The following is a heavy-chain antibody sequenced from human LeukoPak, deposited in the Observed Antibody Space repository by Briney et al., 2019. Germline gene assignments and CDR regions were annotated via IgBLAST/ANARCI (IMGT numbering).Heavy chain of an antibody. V-gene: IGHV3-74*01. D-gene: IGHD6-13*01. Sequence: PGGSLRLSCAASGFTFSSYWMHWVRQAPGKGLVWVSRINSDGSSTSYADSVKGRFTISRDNAKNTLYLQMNSLRAEDSAVYYCAKGGSVIIAAAGNDYWGQGTLVTVSS. J-gene: IGHJ4*02. CDR1: GFTFSSYW. CDR2: INSDGSST. CDR3: AKGGSVIIAAAGNDY.